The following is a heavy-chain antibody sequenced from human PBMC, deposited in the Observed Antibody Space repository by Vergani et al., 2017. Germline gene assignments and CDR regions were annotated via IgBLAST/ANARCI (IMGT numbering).Heavy chain of an antibody. CDR2: IHTGGST. J-gene: IGHJ4*02. V-gene: IGHV4-61*02. Sequence: QVQLQESGPGLLKPSQTLSLTCTVSGESIRSGSHYWRWFRQPAGKGPEWIGHIHTGGSTDLNPSFKSRVSISVDTSKSQFSLKLNSVTVADTAVYYCARSRPYCTSGSCPAIWGQGTLVTVSS. D-gene: IGHD2-15*01. CDR3: ARSRPYCTSGSCPAI. CDR1: GESIRSGSHY.